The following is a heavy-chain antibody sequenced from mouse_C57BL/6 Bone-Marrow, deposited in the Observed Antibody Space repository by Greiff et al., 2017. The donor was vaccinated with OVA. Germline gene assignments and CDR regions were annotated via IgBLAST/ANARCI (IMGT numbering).Heavy chain of an antibody. CDR2: IYPGSGST. CDR1: GYTFTSYW. V-gene: IGHV1-55*01. J-gene: IGHJ2*01. D-gene: IGHD2-9*01. CDR3: ARTYYGYDGGDY. Sequence: QVQLQQPGAELVKPGASVKMSCKASGYTFTSYWIIWVKQTPGQGLEWIGDIYPGSGSTNYNEKFKSKATLTVDKSSSTAYMQLSSLTSEDSAVYYGARTYYGYDGGDYWGQGTTLTVSS.